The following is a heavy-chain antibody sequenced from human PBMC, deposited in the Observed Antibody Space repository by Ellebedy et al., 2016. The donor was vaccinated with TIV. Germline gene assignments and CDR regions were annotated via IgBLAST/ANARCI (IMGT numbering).Heavy chain of an antibody. CDR3: ARDWARYCSGGSCYFRPAF. J-gene: IGHJ4*02. Sequence: PGGSLRLSCAASGFTFSSYAMHWVRQAPGKGLEWVAVISYDGRNGYYADSVKGRFTISRYNSKNTLFLQMNSLSAEDTAVYYCARDWARYCSGGSCYFRPAFWGQGTLVSVSS. CDR1: GFTFSSYA. V-gene: IGHV3-30-3*01. CDR2: ISYDGRNG. D-gene: IGHD2-15*01.